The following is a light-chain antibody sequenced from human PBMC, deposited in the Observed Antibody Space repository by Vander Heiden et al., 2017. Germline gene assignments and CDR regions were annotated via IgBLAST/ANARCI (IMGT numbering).Light chain of an antibody. CDR3: RQSEYTPRT. CDR1: QSIRNY. J-gene: IGKJ5*01. V-gene: IGKV1-39*01. Sequence: DIQMTQSPSSLPASVGDRVTITCRASQSIRNYLSWYQQKPGEAPKLLIHTTSTLQSGVPSRFSGSGSGTDFTLTISRLHPEDFATYFCRQSEYTPRTFGQGTQLEIK. CDR2: TTS.